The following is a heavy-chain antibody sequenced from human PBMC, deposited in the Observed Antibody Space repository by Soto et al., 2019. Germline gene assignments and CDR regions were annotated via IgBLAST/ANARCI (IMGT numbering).Heavy chain of an antibody. CDR3: ASREGDCRGGSCPFYHD. D-gene: IGHD2-15*01. Sequence: QVQLQESGPGLVKPSETLSLTCAVSGGSISSNNWWSWVRQTPGKGLEWIGEIYHSGSTNYNPSLKSRPTISLDKSKNQFFLSLTSMTAAEPAVYYCASREGDCRGGSCPFYHDWGQGTLVTASS. V-gene: IGHV4-4*02. CDR1: GGSISSNNW. CDR2: IYHSGST. J-gene: IGHJ4*02.